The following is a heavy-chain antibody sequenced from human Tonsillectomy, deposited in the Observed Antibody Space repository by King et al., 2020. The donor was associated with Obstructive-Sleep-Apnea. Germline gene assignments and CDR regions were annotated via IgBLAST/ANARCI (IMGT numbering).Heavy chain of an antibody. CDR2: IYYSGST. CDR1: GGSISSGDYY. Sequence: VQLQESGPGLVKPSQTLSLTCTVSGGSISSGDYYWSWICQPPGKGLEWIGYIYYSGSTDYNPSLNSRGTISVDTSKNQFSLKLSSVTAADTAVYYCARVPYSSGWYRRNYFDYWGQGTLVTVSS. V-gene: IGHV4-30-4*01. CDR3: ARVPYSSGWYRRNYFDY. D-gene: IGHD6-19*01. J-gene: IGHJ4*02.